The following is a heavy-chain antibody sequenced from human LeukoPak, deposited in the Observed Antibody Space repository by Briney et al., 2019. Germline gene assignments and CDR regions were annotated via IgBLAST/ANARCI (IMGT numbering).Heavy chain of an antibody. V-gene: IGHV3-23*01. CDR1: GFTFSSYA. CDR2: VSGSGDST. CDR3: AKDLVADTWSAFDI. J-gene: IGHJ3*02. Sequence: GGSLRLSCAASGFTFSSYAMNWVRQAPGKGLEWVSVVSGSGDSTYYADSVKGRFTISRDNSKNTLYLQMNSLRAEDTAVYYCAKDLVADTWSAFDIWGQGTMVTVSS. D-gene: IGHD6-19*01.